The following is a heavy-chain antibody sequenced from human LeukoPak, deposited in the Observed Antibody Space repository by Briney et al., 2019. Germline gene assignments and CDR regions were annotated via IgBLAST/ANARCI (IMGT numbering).Heavy chain of an antibody. CDR3: AIVLAVGVVDWFDP. D-gene: IGHD2-15*01. V-gene: IGHV1-24*01. CDR2: FHPEDGET. CDR1: GSMFTVLS. Sequence: ASVKVSCKVSGSMFTVLSMHWVRQAPGKGLEWMGGFHPEDGETIYAQKFQGRVTMTEDSSTDTPYMELSSLRSEDTAVYYCAIVLAVGVVDWFDPWGQGTLVTVSS. J-gene: IGHJ5*02.